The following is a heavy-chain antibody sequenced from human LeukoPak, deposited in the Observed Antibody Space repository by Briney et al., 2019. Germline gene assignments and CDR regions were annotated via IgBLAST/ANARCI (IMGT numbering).Heavy chain of an antibody. CDR2: IYSGGST. V-gene: IGHV3-53*01. J-gene: IGHJ4*02. Sequence: GGSLRLSCAASGFTVSSNYMSWVRQAPGKGLEWVSVIYSGGSTYYADSVKGRFTISRDNSKNTLYLQMNSLRAEDTAVYYCAKAPNVWWYYFDYWGQGTLVTVSS. D-gene: IGHD2-15*01. CDR1: GFTVSSNY. CDR3: AKAPNVWWYYFDY.